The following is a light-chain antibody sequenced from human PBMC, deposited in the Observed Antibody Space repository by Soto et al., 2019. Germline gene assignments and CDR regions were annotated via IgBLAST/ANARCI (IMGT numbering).Light chain of an antibody. CDR1: SSNLGNNY. V-gene: IGLV1-51*01. Sequence: QSVLTQPPSVSAAPGQKVTISCSGSSSNLGNNYVSWYQHLPGTAPKLLIYDNNNRPSGIPDRFSGSKSGTSATLGITGLQTGDEADYYCGTWDSSLSAVVFGGGTQLTVL. CDR2: DNN. J-gene: IGLJ2*01. CDR3: GTWDSSLSAVV.